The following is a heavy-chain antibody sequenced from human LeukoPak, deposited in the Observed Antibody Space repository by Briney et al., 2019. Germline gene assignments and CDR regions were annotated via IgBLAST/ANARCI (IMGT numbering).Heavy chain of an antibody. CDR1: GGSISSSSYY. CDR2: IYYSGST. Sequence: SPSETLSLTCTVSGGSISSSSYYWGWIRQPPGKGVGWIGSIYYSGSTYYNPSVKSRVTIFVDTSKNQFSLKLSSVTAADTAVYYCARQLYYDSRGYYWYFDLWGRGTLVTVSS. V-gene: IGHV4-39*01. J-gene: IGHJ2*01. CDR3: ARQLYYDSRGYYWYFDL. D-gene: IGHD3-22*01.